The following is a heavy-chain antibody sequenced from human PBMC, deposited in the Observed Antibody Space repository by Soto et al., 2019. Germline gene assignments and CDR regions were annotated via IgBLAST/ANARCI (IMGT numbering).Heavy chain of an antibody. CDR3: ARGGHVVVVTAALDY. Sequence: QVQLVQSGAEVKKPGASVKVSCKASGDTFTDYYIHWVRQAPGQGLEWMGTVNPSGGHTTYAQHFLGRMTMSRDTSTSTLYMELASLTSEDTAIYFCARGGHVVVVTAALDYWGQGTLVTVSS. CDR2: VNPSGGHT. J-gene: IGHJ4*02. D-gene: IGHD2-21*02. CDR1: GDTFTDYY. V-gene: IGHV1-46*01.